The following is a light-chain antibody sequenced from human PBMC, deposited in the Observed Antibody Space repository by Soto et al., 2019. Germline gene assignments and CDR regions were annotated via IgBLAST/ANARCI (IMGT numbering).Light chain of an antibody. CDR3: QKYNTAPLT. CDR1: QGFSNY. J-gene: IGKJ4*01. CDR2: GAT. Sequence: DIQMTQSPSSLSASVGDRVTITCRASQGFSNYLAWYQQKPGEVPKLLISGATTLQPGVPSRFSGTVYGTHFTLSISSLQPEDAAYYYCQKYNTAPLTSGGGTKVDIK. V-gene: IGKV1-27*01.